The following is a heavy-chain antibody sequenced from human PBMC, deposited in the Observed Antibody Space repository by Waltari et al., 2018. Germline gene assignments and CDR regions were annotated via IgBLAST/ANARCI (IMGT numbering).Heavy chain of an antibody. CDR2: IYTSGST. CDR3: ARVKPPGYGMDV. V-gene: IGHV4-61*02. Sequence: QVQLQESGPGLVKPSQTLSLTCTVSGGSISSGGYYWSWIRQPAGKGLEWIGYIYTSGSTNYNPSLKSRVTISVDTSKNQFSLKLSSVTAADTAVYYCARVKPPGYGMDVWGQGTTVTVSS. CDR1: GGSISSGGYY. J-gene: IGHJ6*02. D-gene: IGHD2-8*02.